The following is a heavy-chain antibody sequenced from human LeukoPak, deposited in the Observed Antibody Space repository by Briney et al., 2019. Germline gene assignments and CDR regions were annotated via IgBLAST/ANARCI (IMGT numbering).Heavy chain of an antibody. J-gene: IGHJ4*02. CDR2: IYHSGST. D-gene: IGHD3-16*01. CDR3: ARARRVLGYPFLDY. V-gene: IGHV4-38-2*02. CDR1: GGSMSTYY. Sequence: PSETLSLTCTVSGGSMSTYYWGWIRQPPGKGLEWIGSIYHSGSTYYNPSLKSRVTISVDTSKNQFSLKLSSVTAADTAVYYCARARRVLGYPFLDYWGQGTLVTVSS.